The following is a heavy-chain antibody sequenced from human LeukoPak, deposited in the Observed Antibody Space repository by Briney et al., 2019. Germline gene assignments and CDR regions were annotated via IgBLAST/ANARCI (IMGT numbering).Heavy chain of an antibody. V-gene: IGHV4-61*02. CDR2: IYTSGST. D-gene: IGHD2-15*01. CDR1: GYSISSGYY. J-gene: IGHJ4*02. Sequence: SETLSLTCAVSGYSISSGYYWSWIRQPAGKGLEWIGRIYTSGSTNYNPSLKSRVTISVDTSKNQFSLKLSSVTAADTAVYYCARDAGWYSYYFDYWGQGTLVTVSS. CDR3: ARDAGWYSYYFDY.